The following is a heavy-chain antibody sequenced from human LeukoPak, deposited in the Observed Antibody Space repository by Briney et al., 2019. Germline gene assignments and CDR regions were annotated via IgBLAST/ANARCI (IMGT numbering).Heavy chain of an antibody. V-gene: IGHV1-18*01. D-gene: IGHD3-10*01. CDR3: ARDPGGFGDPFDY. J-gene: IGHJ4*02. CDR2: ISAHSGDT. CDR1: GYTFTSYG. Sequence: ASVKVSCKASGYTFTSYGISWVRQAPGQGLEWMGWISAHSGDTNYVQKFQGRVTVTRDTSTSTAYMELRSPRSDDTAVYYCARDPGGFGDPFDYWGQGTLVTVSS.